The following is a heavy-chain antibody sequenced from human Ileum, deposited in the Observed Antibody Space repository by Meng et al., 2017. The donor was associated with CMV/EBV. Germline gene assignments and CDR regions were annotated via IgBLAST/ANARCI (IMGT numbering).Heavy chain of an antibody. J-gene: IGHJ4*02. D-gene: IGHD3-16*01. V-gene: IGHV3-23*01. CDR3: AKADCGSYGCKLIDY. CDR2: SSDGGANA. CDR1: GFTFNNFA. Sequence: SGFTFNNFAMSWVRQAPGKRLEWVAGSSDGGANASYADSVKGRFTISRDNSKNTLYLQMNSLRVEDTAVYYCAKADCGSYGCKLIDYWGQGTLVTVSS.